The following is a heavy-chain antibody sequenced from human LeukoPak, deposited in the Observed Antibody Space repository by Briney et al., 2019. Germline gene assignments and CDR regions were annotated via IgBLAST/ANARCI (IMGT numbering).Heavy chain of an antibody. J-gene: IGHJ6*03. CDR1: GGTFSSYA. V-gene: IGHV1-69*01. D-gene: IGHD2-21*01. CDR2: IIPIFGTA. Sequence: GSSVKVSCKASGGTFSSYAISWVRQAPGQGLEWMGGIIPIFGTANYAQKFQGRVTITADESTSTAYMELSSLRSEDTAVYYCATPHIPPKPYYYYYMDVWGKGTTVTVSS. CDR3: ATPHIPPKPYYYYYMDV.